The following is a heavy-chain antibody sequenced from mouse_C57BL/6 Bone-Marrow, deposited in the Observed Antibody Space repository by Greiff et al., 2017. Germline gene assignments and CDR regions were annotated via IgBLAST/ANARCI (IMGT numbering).Heavy chain of an antibody. CDR3: ARCYYDYLDY. D-gene: IGHD2-4*01. J-gene: IGHJ2*01. CDR2: INPNNGGT. Sequence: EVQLQQSGPELVKPGASVKMSCKASGYTFTDYNMHWVKQSHGKSLEWIGYINPNNGGTSYNQKFKGKATFTVNKSSSTAYMELLSLTSEDSAVYYCARCYYDYLDYGGQGTTLTVSS. V-gene: IGHV1-22*01. CDR1: GYTFTDYN.